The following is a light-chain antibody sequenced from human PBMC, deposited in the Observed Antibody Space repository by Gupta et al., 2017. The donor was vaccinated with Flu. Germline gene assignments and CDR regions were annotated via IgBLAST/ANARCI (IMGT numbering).Light chain of an antibody. V-gene: IGKV3-20*01. CDR2: GTS. Sequence: EIVLTQSPGSLSLSPGEGATLSCRASQTVVASFLAWYQQQPGQAPRLLIYGTSTRAPGIPDRFSGSGSGTDFTLTISRLEPEDFAVYYCQHYGGSRAFTFGQGTKRDI. J-gene: IGKJ2*01. CDR3: QHYGGSRAFT. CDR1: QTVVASF.